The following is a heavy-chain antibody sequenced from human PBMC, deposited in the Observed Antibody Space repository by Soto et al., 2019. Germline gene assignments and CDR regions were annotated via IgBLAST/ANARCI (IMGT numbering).Heavy chain of an antibody. CDR3: ARGDGSGSYYNWYYMDV. J-gene: IGHJ6*03. CDR1: GGSISSYY. Sequence: QVQLQESGPGLVKPSETLSLTCTVSGGSISSYYWSWIRQPPGKGLEWIGYIYYSGSTNYNPSLKGGVTVSVDTSKSRFSLKLSSVTAADTAVYYCARGDGSGSYYNWYYMDVWGKGTTVTVSS. D-gene: IGHD3-10*01. CDR2: IYYSGST. V-gene: IGHV4-59*01.